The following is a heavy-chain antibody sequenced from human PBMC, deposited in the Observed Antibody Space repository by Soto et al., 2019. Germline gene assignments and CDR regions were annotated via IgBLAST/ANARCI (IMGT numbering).Heavy chain of an antibody. CDR2: INSDGSVS. CDR1: GFTFSNYW. D-gene: IGHD2-15*01. V-gene: IGHV3-74*01. CDR3: ARGDCVGGTCYSLAGSFYYYMDV. J-gene: IGHJ6*03. Sequence: EVPLVESGGGLVQPGGSLRLSCVASGFTFSNYWMYWVRQAPGAGLVWVSRINSDGSVSSYADSVKGRLTISRDNVKNTLYLQMDSLRDEDTAVYYCARGDCVGGTCYSLAGSFYYYMDVWGKGTTVTVFS.